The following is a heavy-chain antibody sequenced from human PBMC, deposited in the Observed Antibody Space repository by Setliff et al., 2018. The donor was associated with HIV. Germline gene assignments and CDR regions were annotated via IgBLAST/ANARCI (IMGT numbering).Heavy chain of an antibody. V-gene: IGHV1-18*01. Sequence: ASVKVSCKASGYTFINYHITWVRQAPGQGLEWVGSISASSVNTNYTQGRVTMTTDISTSTAYMELRSLRYADSAVYYCARVPVSNYYYYRDVGGKGPTVTVSS. CDR1: GYTFINYH. CDR2: ISASSVNT. CDR3: ARVPVSNYYYYRDV. J-gene: IGHJ6*03.